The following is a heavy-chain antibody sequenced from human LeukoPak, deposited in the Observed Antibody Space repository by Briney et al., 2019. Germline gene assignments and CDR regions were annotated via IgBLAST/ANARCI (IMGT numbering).Heavy chain of an antibody. V-gene: IGHV4-39*01. CDR1: GGSISSSSYY. Sequence: SETLSLTCTVSGGSISSSSYYWGWIRQPPGKGLEWIGSIYYSGSTYYNPSLKSRVTISVDTSKNQFSLKLSSVTAADTAVYYCVRHVYSSTWYISYYGMDVWGQGTTVTVSS. J-gene: IGHJ6*02. CDR2: IYYSGST. D-gene: IGHD6-13*01. CDR3: VRHVYSSTWYISYYGMDV.